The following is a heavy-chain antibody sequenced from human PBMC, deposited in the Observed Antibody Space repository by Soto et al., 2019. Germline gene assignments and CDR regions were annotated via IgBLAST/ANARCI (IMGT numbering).Heavy chain of an antibody. CDR1: GGTFSRYA. CDR2: IIPIFGTP. V-gene: IGHV1-69*13. J-gene: IGHJ6*02. Sequence: SVKVSCKASGGTFSRYAISWVRQAPGQGLEWMGGIIPIFGTPDYAQKFQGRVTITADESTSTAYMELSSLRSEDTAVYYCARNGYCISTSCYSDYYYGMDVWGQGTTVTVSS. CDR3: ARNGYCISTSCYSDYYYGMDV. D-gene: IGHD2-2*02.